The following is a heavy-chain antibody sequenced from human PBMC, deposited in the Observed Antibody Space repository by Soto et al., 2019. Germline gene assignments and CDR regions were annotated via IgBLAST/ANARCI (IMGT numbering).Heavy chain of an antibody. V-gene: IGHV3-23*01. CDR1: GFTFRSYA. CDR2: ISGSGIST. J-gene: IGHJ2*01. CDR3: AKEPVGPAWSFDI. Sequence: DVQLLESGGGLVQPGGSLRLSCAASGFTFRSYAMSWVRQAPGKGLEWVSGISGSGISTHSADSVKGRFTVSSDNSKNPLYLQTKRLRAEDTSVYNCAKEPVGPAWSFDILGGGTLVTVSS.